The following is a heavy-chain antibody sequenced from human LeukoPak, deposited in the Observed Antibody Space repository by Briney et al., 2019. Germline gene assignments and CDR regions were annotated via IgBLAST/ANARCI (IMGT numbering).Heavy chain of an antibody. CDR1: GFTFSSYS. V-gene: IGHV3-21*01. Sequence: GGSLRLSCLASGFTFSSYSMNWVRQAPGKGLEWVSSISSSSSYLYYADSVKGRFTHSRDNAKNSLYLQMNSLRAEDTAVYYCARGQTGYSDFLCDYWGQGTLVSVSS. CDR2: ISSSSSYL. D-gene: IGHD6-13*01. CDR3: ARGQTGYSDFLCDY. J-gene: IGHJ4*02.